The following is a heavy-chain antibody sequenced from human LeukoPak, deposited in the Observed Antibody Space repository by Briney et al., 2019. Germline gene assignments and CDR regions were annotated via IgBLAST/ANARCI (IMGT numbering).Heavy chain of an antibody. CDR3: AREVRYFDPSDYYYGMDV. V-gene: IGHV3-66*01. D-gene: IGHD3-9*01. CDR2: IYSGGST. Sequence: GGSLRLSCAASGFPVSSNYMSWVRQSPGKGLEWLSVIYSGGSTYYADSVKGRFTISRDNSKNTLYLQMNSLRAEDTAVYYCAREVRYFDPSDYYYGMDVWGQGTTVTVSS. CDR1: GFPVSSNY. J-gene: IGHJ6*02.